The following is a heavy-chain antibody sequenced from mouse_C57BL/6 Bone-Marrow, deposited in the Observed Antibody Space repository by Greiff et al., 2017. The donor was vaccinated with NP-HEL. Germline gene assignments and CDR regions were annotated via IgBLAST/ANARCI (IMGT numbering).Heavy chain of an antibody. D-gene: IGHD2-3*01. V-gene: IGHV1-54*01. CDR1: GYAFTNYL. CDR2: INPGSGGT. CDR3: ARGGGYYPFAY. J-gene: IGHJ3*01. Sequence: VMLVESGAELVRPGTSVKVSCKASGYAFTNYLIEWVKQRPGQGLEWIGVINPGSGGTNYNEKFKGKATLTADKSSSTAYMQLSSLTSEDSAVYFCARGGGYYPFAYWGQGTLVTVSA.